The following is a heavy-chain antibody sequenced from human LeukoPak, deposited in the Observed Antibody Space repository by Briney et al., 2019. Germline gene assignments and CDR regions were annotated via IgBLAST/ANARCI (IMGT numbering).Heavy chain of an antibody. J-gene: IGHJ4*02. CDR1: GGSISSYY. CDR2: IYYSGST. Sequence: SETLSLTCTVSGGSISSYYWSWIWQPPGKGLEWIGYIYYSGSTNYNPSLKSRVTISVDTSKNQFSLKLSSVTAADTAVYYCARGGFLGYCSSTSCPYYFDYWGQGTLVTVSS. D-gene: IGHD2-2*01. CDR3: ARGGFLGYCSSTSCPYYFDY. V-gene: IGHV4-59*01.